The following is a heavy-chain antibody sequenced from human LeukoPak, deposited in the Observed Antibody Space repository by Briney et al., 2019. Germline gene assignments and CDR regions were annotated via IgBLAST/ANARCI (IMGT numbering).Heavy chain of an antibody. CDR1: GFTFSSYN. Sequence: PGGSLRLSCAASGFTFSSYNMNWVRQAPGKGLEWVANVKQDGSEKYYVDSVKGRFTISRDNAKNSLYLQMNSLRAEDTAVYYCARGQVGATKLYYYYYMDVWGKGTTVTVSS. CDR3: ARGQVGATKLYYYYYMDV. V-gene: IGHV3-7*04. CDR2: VKQDGSEK. J-gene: IGHJ6*03. D-gene: IGHD1-26*01.